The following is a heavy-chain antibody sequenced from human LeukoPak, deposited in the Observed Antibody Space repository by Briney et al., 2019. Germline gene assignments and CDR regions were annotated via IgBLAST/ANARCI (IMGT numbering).Heavy chain of an antibody. J-gene: IGHJ4*02. D-gene: IGHD6-19*01. CDR2: IYTSGST. V-gene: IGHV4-61*02. CDR3: ARISVAGPTDY. Sequence: SETLCLTCTVSGGSISSGSYYWSWIRQPAGQGLEWIGRIYTSGSTNYNPSLKTRVTISVDASKNHFSLNLSSVTAADTAVYYCARISVAGPTDYWGQGTLVTVSS. CDR1: GGSISSGSYY.